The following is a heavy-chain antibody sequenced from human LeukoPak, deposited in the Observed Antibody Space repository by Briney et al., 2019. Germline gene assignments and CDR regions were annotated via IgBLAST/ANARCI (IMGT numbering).Heavy chain of an antibody. CDR3: ARDQSMTTVTTCDY. D-gene: IGHD4-17*01. CDR2: ISSSGAST. V-gene: IGHV3-64*01. Sequence: PGGSLRLSCAASGFTFSTYAMHWIRQAPGKGLEYLSAISSSGASTYYASSVKGRFTISRDNSKNTLYLQMGSLRAEDMAVYYCARDQSMTTVTTCDYWGQGTLVTVSS. J-gene: IGHJ4*02. CDR1: GFTFSTYA.